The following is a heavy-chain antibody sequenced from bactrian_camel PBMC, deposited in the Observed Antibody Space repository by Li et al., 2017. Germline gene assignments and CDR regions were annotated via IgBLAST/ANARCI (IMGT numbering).Heavy chain of an antibody. Sequence: HVQLVESGGGSVQSGGSTRLSCSASRSAFDNSDMGWFRQAPGQEREAVAAIDSGGFTNCIDSVKGRFTISRENAKNTLYLQMHSLKPEVTAMYYCAAGPFRESLYGAWEGIDSEYNYWGQGTQVTVS. CDR3: AAGPFRESLYGAWEGIDSEYNY. V-gene: IGHV3S55*01. J-gene: IGHJ4*01. CDR2: IDSGGFT. CDR1: RSAFDNSD. D-gene: IGHD1*01.